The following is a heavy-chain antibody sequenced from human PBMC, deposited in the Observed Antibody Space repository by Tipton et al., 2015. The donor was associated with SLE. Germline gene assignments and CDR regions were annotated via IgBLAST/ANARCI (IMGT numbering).Heavy chain of an antibody. V-gene: IGHV4-61*02. CDR2: IFTSGST. J-gene: IGHJ6*03. D-gene: IGHD4-11*01. CDR1: GGSISSGSYY. Sequence: LRLSCTVSGGSISSGSYYWNWIRQPAGKGLEWIGPIFTSGSTNYNPSLKSRVTISVDTSKNQFSLKLSSVTAADTAVYYCARGIYSNNGWDYYYYHMDIWGKGTTVTVSS. CDR3: ARGIYSNNGWDYYYYHMDI.